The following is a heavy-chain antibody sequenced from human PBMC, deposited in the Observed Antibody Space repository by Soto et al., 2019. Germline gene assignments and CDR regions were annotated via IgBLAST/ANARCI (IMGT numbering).Heavy chain of an antibody. D-gene: IGHD2-15*01. CDR1: GGTFRSYA. Sequence: GASVKVSCKASGGTFRSYAISWVRQAPGQGLEWMGGIIPIFGTVNYAQKFQGRVTITADESTSTAYMELSSLRSEDTAVYYCARDSCSGGSCYYFDYWGQGTLVTVSS. J-gene: IGHJ4*02. CDR3: ARDSCSGGSCYYFDY. V-gene: IGHV1-69*13. CDR2: IIPIFGTV.